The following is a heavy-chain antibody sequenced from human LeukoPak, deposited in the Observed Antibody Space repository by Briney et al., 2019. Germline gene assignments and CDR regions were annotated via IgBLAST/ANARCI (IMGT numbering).Heavy chain of an antibody. Sequence: SGTLSLTCTVSGGSISSSSYYWGWIRQPPGKGLEWIGSIYYSGSTYYNPSLKSRVTISVDTSKNQFSLKLSSVTAADTAVYYCARQGLYCSGTSCYVDWFDPWGQGTLVTVSS. CDR1: GGSISSSSYY. V-gene: IGHV4-39*01. D-gene: IGHD2-2*01. CDR2: IYYSGST. J-gene: IGHJ5*02. CDR3: ARQGLYCSGTSCYVDWFDP.